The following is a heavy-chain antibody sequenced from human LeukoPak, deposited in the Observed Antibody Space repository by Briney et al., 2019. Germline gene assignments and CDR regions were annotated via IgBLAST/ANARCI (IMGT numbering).Heavy chain of an antibody. CDR3: ANQVIRGVQKDY. CDR2: INYSGTET. V-gene: IGHV3-23*05. CDR1: GFTFGSYA. J-gene: IGHJ4*02. Sequence: GGSLRLSCAASGFTFGSYALSWVRQAPGEGLEWVSAINYSGTETYYLDSVKGRFTISRDNSKKTLYLQVNSLRAEDTAVYYCANQVIRGVQKDYWGQGTRVTVSS. D-gene: IGHD3-10*01.